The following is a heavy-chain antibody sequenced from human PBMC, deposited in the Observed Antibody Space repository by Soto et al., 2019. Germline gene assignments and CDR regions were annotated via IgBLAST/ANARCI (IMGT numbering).Heavy chain of an antibody. J-gene: IGHJ4*02. D-gene: IGHD3-22*01. Sequence: PLETLSLTCAVYGGSFSGYYWRWIRKPPGKGLEWIGEINHGGSTNYNPSLKSRVTMSVDTSKNQFSLKLSSVTAADTAVYYCARTYYYDIKDYWGQGTLVTVSS. CDR2: INHGGST. CDR1: GGSFSGYY. V-gene: IGHV4-34*01. CDR3: ARTYYYDIKDY.